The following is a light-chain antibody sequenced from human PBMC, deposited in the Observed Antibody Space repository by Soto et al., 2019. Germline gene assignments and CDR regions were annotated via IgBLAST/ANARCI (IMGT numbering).Light chain of an antibody. V-gene: IGLV1-40*01. CDR2: GNN. CDR1: SSNIGAGYD. J-gene: IGLJ1*01. CDR3: QSYDSSLSGLV. Sequence: QSVLTQPPSVSGAPGQRVTISCTGSSSNIGAGYDVHWYQQLPGTAPKLLIYGNNNRPSGVPDRISGSKSGTSASLATTGLQAEDEADYYCQSYDSSLSGLVFGTGTKVTVL.